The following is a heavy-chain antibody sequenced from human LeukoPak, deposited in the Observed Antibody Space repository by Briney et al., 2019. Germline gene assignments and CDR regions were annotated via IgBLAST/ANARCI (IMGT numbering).Heavy chain of an antibody. D-gene: IGHD3-22*01. CDR1: GGSISSYY. Sequence: SETLSLTCTVSGGSISSYYWSWIRQPPGKGLEWIGYIYYSGSTNYNPSLKSRVTISVDTSKNQFSLKLSSVTAADTAVYYCARDSDSSGYYPYDAFDIWGQGTMVTVSS. J-gene: IGHJ3*02. V-gene: IGHV4-59*12. CDR3: ARDSDSSGYYPYDAFDI. CDR2: IYYSGST.